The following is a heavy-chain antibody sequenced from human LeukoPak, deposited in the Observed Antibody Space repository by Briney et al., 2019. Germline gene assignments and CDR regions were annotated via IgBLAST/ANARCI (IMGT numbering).Heavy chain of an antibody. J-gene: IGHJ4*02. Sequence: SETLSLTCTVSGGSISSYYWSWIRQPPGKGLEWIGYIYHSGSTYYNPSLKSRLTISLDTSKNQFSLKLSSVTAADTAVYYCARKDPGYSGYSDFDYWGQGTLVTVSS. V-gene: IGHV4-59*08. CDR1: GGSISSYY. CDR2: IYHSGST. D-gene: IGHD5-12*01. CDR3: ARKDPGYSGYSDFDY.